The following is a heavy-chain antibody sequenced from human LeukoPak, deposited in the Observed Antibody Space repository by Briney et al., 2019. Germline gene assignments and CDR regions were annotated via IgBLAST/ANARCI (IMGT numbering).Heavy chain of an antibody. CDR1: GFTFDDYT. Sequence: GGSLRLSCTASGFTFDDYTMHWVRQAPGKGLEWVSLISWDGGSTYYADSVKGRFTISRDNSKNSLYLQMNSLRTEDTALYYCAKGYSGSYAFDYWGQGTLVTVSS. CDR3: AKGYSGSYAFDY. V-gene: IGHV3-43*01. D-gene: IGHD1-26*01. CDR2: ISWDGGST. J-gene: IGHJ4*02.